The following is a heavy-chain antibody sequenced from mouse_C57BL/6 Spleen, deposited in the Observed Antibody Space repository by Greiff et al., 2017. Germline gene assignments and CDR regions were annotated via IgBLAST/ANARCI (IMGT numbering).Heavy chain of an antibody. CDR2: IYPGSGST. D-gene: IGHD2-1*01. CDR3: ARSAYGNYDY. V-gene: IGHV1-55*01. Sequence: VQRVESGAELVKPGASVKMSCKASGYTFTSYWITWVKQRPGQGLEWIGDIYPGSGSTNYNEKFKSKATLTVDTSSSTAYMQLSSLTSEDSAVYYCARSAYGNYDYWGQGTTLTVSS. J-gene: IGHJ2*01. CDR1: GYTFTSYW.